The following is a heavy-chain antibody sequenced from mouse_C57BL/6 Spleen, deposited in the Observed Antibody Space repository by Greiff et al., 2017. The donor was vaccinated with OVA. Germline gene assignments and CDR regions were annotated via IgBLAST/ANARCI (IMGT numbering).Heavy chain of an antibody. Sequence: EVQLQQSGPELVKPGASVKISCKASGYTFTDYYMNWVKQSHGKSLEWIGDINPNNGGTSYNQKFKGKATLTVDKSSSTAYMELRSLTSEDSAVYYCARPGKGGAMDYWGQGTSVTVSS. CDR2: INPNNGGT. CDR1: GYTFTDYY. V-gene: IGHV1-26*01. J-gene: IGHJ4*01. CDR3: ARPGKGGAMDY.